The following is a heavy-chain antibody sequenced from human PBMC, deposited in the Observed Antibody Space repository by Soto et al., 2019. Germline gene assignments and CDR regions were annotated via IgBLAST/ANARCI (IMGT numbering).Heavy chain of an antibody. V-gene: IGHV3-30*18. CDR2: ISYDGSKE. CDR3: AKDDYDYGLYYGMDV. J-gene: IGHJ6*02. Sequence: QVQLVESGGGVVQPGRSLRLSCGASGFTFSGYGMHWGRQAPGKGLAWVAFISYDGSKEYYAESVKGRFTISRDNSKNTLYLQMTSLRAEDTAVYYCAKDDYDYGLYYGMDVWGQGTTVTVSS. CDR1: GFTFSGYG. D-gene: IGHD4-17*01.